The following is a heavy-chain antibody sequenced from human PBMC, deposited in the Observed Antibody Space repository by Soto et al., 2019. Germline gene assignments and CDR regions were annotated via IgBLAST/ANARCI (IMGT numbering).Heavy chain of an antibody. V-gene: IGHV4-59*01. Sequence: PETLSLTCTVSGGSISSYYWSWIRQPPGKGLEWIGYIYYSGSTNYNPSLKSRVTISVDTSKNQFSLKLSSVTAADTAVYYCARDTMVRGVIITRWFDPWGQGTLVIVSS. D-gene: IGHD3-10*01. CDR3: ARDTMVRGVIITRWFDP. J-gene: IGHJ5*02. CDR2: IYYSGST. CDR1: GGSISSYY.